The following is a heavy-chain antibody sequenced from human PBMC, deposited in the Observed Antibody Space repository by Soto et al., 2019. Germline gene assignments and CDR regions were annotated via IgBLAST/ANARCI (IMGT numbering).Heavy chain of an antibody. CDR2: IYYSGST. CDR3: ASHDYGDYYFDY. J-gene: IGHJ4*02. CDR1: GGSISSSSYY. Sequence: QLQLQESGPGLVKPSETLSLTCTVSGGSISSSSYYWGWIRQPPGKGLEWIGSIYYSGSTYYNPSLKSRVPISVDTSKNQFSLKLSSVTAADTAVYYCASHDYGDYYFDYWGQGTLVTVSS. D-gene: IGHD4-17*01. V-gene: IGHV4-39*01.